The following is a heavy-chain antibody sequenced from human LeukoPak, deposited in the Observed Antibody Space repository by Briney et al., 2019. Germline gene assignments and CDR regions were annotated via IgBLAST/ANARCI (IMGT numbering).Heavy chain of an antibody. CDR2: IYYSGST. CDR3: ARDPGSYGDNVFS. V-gene: IGHV4-30-4*01. Sequence: SETLSLTCTVSGGSISSGDYYWSWIRQPPGKGLEWIGYIYYSGSTYYNPSLKSRVTISTDTSKNQFSLKLSSVTAADTAVYYCARDPGSYGDNVFSWGQGTLVTVSS. J-gene: IGHJ5*02. CDR1: GGSISSGDYY. D-gene: IGHD4-17*01.